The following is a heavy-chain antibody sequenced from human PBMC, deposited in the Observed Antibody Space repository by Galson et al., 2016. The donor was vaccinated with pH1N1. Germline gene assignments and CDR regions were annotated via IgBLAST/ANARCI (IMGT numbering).Heavy chain of an antibody. CDR3: ASVGDGYNLA. CDR2: INPKSGVT. V-gene: IGHV1-2*06. Sequence: SVKVSCKASGYTFTDYYLHWVRQAPGQGLKWMGRINPKSGVTDFAQNFQGRVTMTRDTSINTAYMELRRLRFDDTAVYYCASVGDGYNLAWGQGTLVTVSS. J-gene: IGHJ4*02. D-gene: IGHD5-24*01. CDR1: GYTFTDYY.